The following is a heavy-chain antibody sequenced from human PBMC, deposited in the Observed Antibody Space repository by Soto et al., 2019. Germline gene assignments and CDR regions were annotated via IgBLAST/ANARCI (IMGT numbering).Heavy chain of an antibody. Sequence: GGSLRLSCAASGFTFSSYDMHWVRQATGKGLEWVSAIGTAGDTYYPGSVKGRFTISRENAKNSLYLQMNSLRAGDTAVYYCARATGVGATNWFDHWRQGTLVTVSS. D-gene: IGHD1-26*01. J-gene: IGHJ5*02. CDR3: ARATGVGATNWFDH. CDR2: IGTAGDT. CDR1: GFTFSSYD. V-gene: IGHV3-13*01.